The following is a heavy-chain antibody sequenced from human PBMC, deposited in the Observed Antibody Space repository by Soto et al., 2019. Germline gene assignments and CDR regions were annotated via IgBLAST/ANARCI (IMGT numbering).Heavy chain of an antibody. J-gene: IGHJ4*02. CDR2: ISGSGGST. D-gene: IGHD2-15*01. CDR1: GFTFSSYA. V-gene: IGHV3-23*01. Sequence: EVQLLESGGGLVQPGGSLRLSCAASGFTFSSYAMSWVRQAPGKGLEWVSVISGSGGSTFYADSVKGRFTISRDNSKNTLYLQMNSLRAEDTAVYYCAKDRGVGGHCSGGNCYSDYWGQGTLVTVSS. CDR3: AKDRGVGGHCSGGNCYSDY.